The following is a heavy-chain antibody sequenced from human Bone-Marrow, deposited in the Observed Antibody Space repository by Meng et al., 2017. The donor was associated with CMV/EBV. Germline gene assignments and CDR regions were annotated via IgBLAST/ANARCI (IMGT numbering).Heavy chain of an antibody. V-gene: IGHV3-30*03. Sequence: GGSLRLSCAASGFTFSSYWMSWVRQAPGKGLEWVAVISYDGSNKYYADSVKGRFTISRDNSKNTLYLQMNSLRAEDTAVYYCARGRASSSPPVFDYWGQGTLVTVSS. J-gene: IGHJ4*02. CDR3: ARGRASSSPPVFDY. CDR1: GFTFSSYW. CDR2: ISYDGSNK. D-gene: IGHD6-6*01.